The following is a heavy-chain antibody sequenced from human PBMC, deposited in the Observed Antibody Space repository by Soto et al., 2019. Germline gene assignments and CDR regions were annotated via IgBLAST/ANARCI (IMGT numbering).Heavy chain of an antibody. Sequence: GGSLRLSCAASGVTFSSYGMSWVRQAPGKGLEWVANIKQDGSEKYYVDSVKGRFTIPRDNAKNSLYLQMNSLRAEDTAVYYCARDRRAYSTPNQGNWPFDPWGQGTRVTVSS. CDR2: IKQDGSEK. J-gene: IGHJ5*02. V-gene: IGHV3-7*01. CDR3: ARDRRAYSTPNQGNWPFDP. D-gene: IGHD2-15*01. CDR1: GVTFSSYG.